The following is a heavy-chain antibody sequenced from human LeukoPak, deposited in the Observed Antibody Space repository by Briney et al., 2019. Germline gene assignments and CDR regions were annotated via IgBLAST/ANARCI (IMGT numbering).Heavy chain of an antibody. V-gene: IGHV1-69*06. CDR1: GGTFSSYA. J-gene: IGHJ4*02. CDR3: AVRYCSGGSCYLSYFDY. D-gene: IGHD2-15*01. Sequence: GASVKVSCKASGGTFSSYAISWVRQAPGQGLEWMGRIIPIFGTANYAQKFKGRVTITADKSTSTAYMELSSLRSEDTAVYYCAVRYCSGGSCYLSYFDYWGQGTLVTVSS. CDR2: IIPIFGTA.